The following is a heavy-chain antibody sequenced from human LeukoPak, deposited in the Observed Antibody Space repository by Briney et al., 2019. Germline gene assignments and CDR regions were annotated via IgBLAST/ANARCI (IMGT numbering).Heavy chain of an antibody. CDR3: ARQGYKSGWYPTFDF. D-gene: IGHD6-19*01. CDR1: GGSISGYY. Sequence: PSETLSLTCTVSGGSISGYYWSWIRQPAGKGLEWIGRIYSSGSTNSNPSLRSRVTMSVDTSKNQFSLKLSSVTAADTAVYYCARQGYKSGWYPTFDFWGPGTQVIVSS. J-gene: IGHJ4*02. CDR2: IYSSGST. V-gene: IGHV4-4*07.